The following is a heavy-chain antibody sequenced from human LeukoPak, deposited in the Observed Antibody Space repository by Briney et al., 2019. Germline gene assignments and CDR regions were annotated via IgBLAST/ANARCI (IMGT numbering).Heavy chain of an antibody. J-gene: IGHJ4*02. CDR2: IYYSGST. D-gene: IGHD6-6*01. CDR1: GGSISSYY. CDR3: ARAGIAARPWYFDY. Sequence: SETLSLTCAVSGGSISSYYWSWIRQPPGKGLEWIGYIYYSGSTNYNPSLKSRVTISVDTSKNQFSLKLSSVTAADTAVYYCARAGIAARPWYFDYWGQGTLVTVSP. V-gene: IGHV4-59*01.